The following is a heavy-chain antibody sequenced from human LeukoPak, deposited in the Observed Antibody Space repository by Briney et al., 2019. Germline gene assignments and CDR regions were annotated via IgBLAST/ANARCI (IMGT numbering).Heavy chain of an antibody. J-gene: IGHJ4*02. CDR2: ISSNGDNT. Sequence: PGGSLRLSCSVPGFTFSTYVMHWVRQAPGKGLEYVSAISSNGDNTYYADSAKGRFTISRDNSKNTLYLQMSSLRADDTAVYYCVRGTGYWGQGTLVTVSS. CDR3: VRGTGY. CDR1: GFTFSTYV. V-gene: IGHV3-64D*06.